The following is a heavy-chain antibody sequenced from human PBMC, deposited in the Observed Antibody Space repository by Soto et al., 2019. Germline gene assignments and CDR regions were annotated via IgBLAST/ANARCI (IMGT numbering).Heavy chain of an antibody. V-gene: IGHV4-4*07. CDR2: IYTSGST. CDR1: GGCLSSHS. CDR3: ARVSMARGVTWFDP. J-gene: IGHJ5*02. D-gene: IGHD3-10*01. Sequence: PLSLPYTVSGGCLSSHSWGLLRQPAGKGLEWIGRIYTSGSTNYNPSLKSRVTMSVDTSKNQFSLKLSSVTAADTAVYYCARVSMARGVTWFDPWGLGTVVTVS.